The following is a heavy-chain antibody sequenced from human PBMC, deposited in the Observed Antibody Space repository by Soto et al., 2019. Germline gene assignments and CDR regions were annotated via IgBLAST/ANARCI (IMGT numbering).Heavy chain of an antibody. CDR1: GYTFTGYY. CDR3: AREGFNYVGDYYYGMDV. Sequence: ASVKVSCKASGYTFTGYYMHWVRQAPGQGLEWMGWINPNSGGTNYAQKFQGRVTMTRDTSISTAYMELSGLRSDDTAVYYCAREGFNYVGDYYYGMDVWGQGTTVT. CDR2: INPNSGGT. J-gene: IGHJ6*02. D-gene: IGHD4-4*01. V-gene: IGHV1-2*02.